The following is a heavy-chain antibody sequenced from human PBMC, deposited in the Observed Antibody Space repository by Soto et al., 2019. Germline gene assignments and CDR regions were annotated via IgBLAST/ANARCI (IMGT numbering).Heavy chain of an antibody. CDR1: GFTFTDAW. J-gene: IGHJ4*02. V-gene: IGHV3-15*07. Sequence: EVQLVESGGGLVKPGGSLRLSCAASGFTFTDAWMNWVRQAPGKGLEWVGHIKSKASGGTTDYAAPVKGRFTISRDDSKNTLYLQMNNLKTEDTAVYYCTWATSGYYYPSHWGQGTLVTVSS. CDR2: IKSKASGGTT. D-gene: IGHD3-22*01. CDR3: TWATSGYYYPSH.